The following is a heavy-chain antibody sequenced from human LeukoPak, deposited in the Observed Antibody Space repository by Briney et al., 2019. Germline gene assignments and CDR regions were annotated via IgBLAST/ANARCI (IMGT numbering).Heavy chain of an antibody. CDR1: GYTFTGYY. CDR2: INPNSGGT. D-gene: IGHD3-22*01. CDR3: GRLSGYYDSSGYYPNWFDP. J-gene: IGHJ5*02. Sequence: ASVKVSCKASGYTFTGYYMHWVRQAPGQGLEWMGRINPNSGGTNYAQKFQGRVTMTRDTSISTAYMELSRLRSDDTAVYYCGRLSGYYDSSGYYPNWFDPWGQGTLVTVCS. V-gene: IGHV1-2*06.